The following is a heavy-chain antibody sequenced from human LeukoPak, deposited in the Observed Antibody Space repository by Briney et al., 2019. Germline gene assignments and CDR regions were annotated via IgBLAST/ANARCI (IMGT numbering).Heavy chain of an antibody. D-gene: IGHD6-6*01. V-gene: IGHV1-69*13. CDR2: IIPIFGTA. Sequence: SVKVSCKASGGTFSSYAISWVRQAPGQGLEWMGGIIPIFGTANYAQKFQGRVTITADESTSTAYMELSSLRSEDTAVYYCARESDIAARRGVGYYYYGMDVWGQGTTVTVS. J-gene: IGHJ6*02. CDR1: GGTFSSYA. CDR3: ARESDIAARRGVGYYYYGMDV.